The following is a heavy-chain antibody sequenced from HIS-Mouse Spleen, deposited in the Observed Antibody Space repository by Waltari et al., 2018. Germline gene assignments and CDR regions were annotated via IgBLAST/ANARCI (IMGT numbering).Heavy chain of an antibody. D-gene: IGHD6-19*01. J-gene: IGHJ4*02. V-gene: IGHV1-2*02. CDR3: ARGGQYSSGWYDY. CDR1: GYTFPGHY. Sequence: QVQLVQSGAEVKKPGASVKVSCQSSGYTFPGHYMHWVPQAPGQGLEWMGWINPNSGGTNYAQKFQGRVTMTRDTSISTAYMELSRLRSDDTAVYYCARGGQYSSGWYDYWGQGTLVTVSS. CDR2: INPNSGGT.